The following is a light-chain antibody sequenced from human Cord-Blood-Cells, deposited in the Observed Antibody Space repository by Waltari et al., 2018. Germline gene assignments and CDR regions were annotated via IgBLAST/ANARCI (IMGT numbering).Light chain of an antibody. V-gene: IGLV2-23*01. Sequence: QSALTQPASVSGSPGQSITTSCTGTSSDVGSYNLVSWYQQQQGKAPKLMIYEGSKRPSGVSNRFSGSKSGNTASLTISGLQAEDEADYYCCSYAGSSTLGVFGGGTKLTVL. CDR3: CSYAGSSTLGV. J-gene: IGLJ2*01. CDR2: EGS. CDR1: SSDVGSYNL.